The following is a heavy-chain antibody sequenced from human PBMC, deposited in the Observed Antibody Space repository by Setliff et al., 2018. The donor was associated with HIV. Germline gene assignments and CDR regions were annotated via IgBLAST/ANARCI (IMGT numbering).Heavy chain of an antibody. CDR3: ARPSANCGGDCYLDY. CDR2: VYSTGST. Sequence: SETLSLTCTVSGDSINNYYWSWIRQPPGKGLEWIGYVYSTGSTNSKSSLKSRVTISVDTSKNQFSLKLSSVTAADTAVYYCARPSANCGGDCYLDYWGQGTLVTVSS. V-gene: IGHV4-59*01. CDR1: GDSINNYY. D-gene: IGHD2-21*02. J-gene: IGHJ4*02.